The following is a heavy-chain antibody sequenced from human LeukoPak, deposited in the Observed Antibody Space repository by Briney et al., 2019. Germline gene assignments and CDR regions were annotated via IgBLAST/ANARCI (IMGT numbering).Heavy chain of an antibody. J-gene: IGHJ4*02. CDR3: ARGSGSGYYWEGELPTPYYFDY. CDR1: GGSISSYY. V-gene: IGHV4-59*01. Sequence: SETLSLTCTVSGGSISSYYWSWIRQPPGKGLKWIGYIYYSGSTNYNPSLKSRVTISVDTSKNQFSLKLSSVTAADTAVYYCARGSGSGYYWEGELPTPYYFDYWGQGTLVTVSS. D-gene: IGHD3-3*01. CDR2: IYYSGST.